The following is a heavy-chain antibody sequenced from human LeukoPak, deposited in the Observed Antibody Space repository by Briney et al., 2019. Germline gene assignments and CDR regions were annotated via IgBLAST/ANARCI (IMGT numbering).Heavy chain of an antibody. J-gene: IGHJ4*02. CDR3: ARGGPCYYDGSGYYIGY. CDR1: GYTFTGYY. D-gene: IGHD3-22*01. CDR2: INPNNGGT. V-gene: IGHV1-2*06. Sequence: GASVKVSYKASGYTFTGYYMHWVRQAPGQGLEWMGRINPNNGGTNYAQKFQARVTMTRDTSISTAYMELSRLRSDDTAVYYCARGGPCYYDGSGYYIGYWGQGTLVTVSS.